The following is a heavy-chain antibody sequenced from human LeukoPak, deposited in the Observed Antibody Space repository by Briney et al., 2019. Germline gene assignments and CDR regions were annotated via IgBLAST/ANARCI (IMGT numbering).Heavy chain of an antibody. V-gene: IGHV3-73*01. CDR2: IRSKPSSYTT. Sequence: PGGSLKLSCAASGFDFSGFYMDLVRQASGRGLEWVGLIRSKPSSYTTVYAASVKGRFTISRDDSKNTAYLQMNSLKAEDTAVYYCIRQECSGGSCSYVDNWGQGTLVTVSS. D-gene: IGHD2-15*01. J-gene: IGHJ4*02. CDR1: GFDFSGFY. CDR3: IRQECSGGSCSYVDN.